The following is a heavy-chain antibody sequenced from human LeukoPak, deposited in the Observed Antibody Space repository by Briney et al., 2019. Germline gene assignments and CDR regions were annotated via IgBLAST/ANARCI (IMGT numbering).Heavy chain of an antibody. CDR3: ARDGFDYSISNWFDP. D-gene: IGHD4-11*01. CDR1: GYTFTSYG. CDR2: ISAYNGNT. V-gene: IGHV1-18*01. J-gene: IGHJ5*02. Sequence: ASVKVSCKASGYTFTSYGISWVRQAPGQGLEWMGGISAYNGNTNYAQKLQGRVTLTTDTSTSTAYMELRSLRSDDTAVYYCARDGFDYSISNWFDPWGQGTLVTVSS.